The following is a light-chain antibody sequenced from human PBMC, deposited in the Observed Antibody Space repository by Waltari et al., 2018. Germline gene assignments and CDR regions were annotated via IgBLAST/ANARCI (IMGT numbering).Light chain of an antibody. J-gene: IGKJ1*01. CDR2: TVS. CDR1: QTISTA. Sequence: DIQLTQSPSSPSASVGERLTITCRASQTISTALNWYQQKAGKAPNLLISTVSRLRSGVPSRFSGSGSGTDFTLTISTLHPEDVATYFCQQSYAVPWTFGLGTKLELK. V-gene: IGKV1-39*01. CDR3: QQSYAVPWT.